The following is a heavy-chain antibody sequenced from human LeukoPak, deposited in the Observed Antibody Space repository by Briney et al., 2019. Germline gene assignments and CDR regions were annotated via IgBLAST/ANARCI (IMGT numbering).Heavy chain of an antibody. V-gene: IGHV3-64D*06. CDR2: ITNYGDGT. CDR3: VKDTRDTRDDY. CDR1: GFIFTDYT. D-gene: IGHD5-24*01. J-gene: IGHJ4*02. Sequence: GGSLRLSCSASGFIFTDYTIHWVRQAPGKGLEYVSAITNYGDGTYYADSVKGRFTISRDNSMNTVWLQMSSLRPEDTAVYYCVKDTRDTRDDYWGQGTLVTVSS.